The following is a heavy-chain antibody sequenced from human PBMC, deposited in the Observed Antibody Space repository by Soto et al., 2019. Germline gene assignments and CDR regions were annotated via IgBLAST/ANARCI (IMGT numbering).Heavy chain of an antibody. D-gene: IGHD6-19*01. CDR1: GGSISSYY. V-gene: IGHV4-4*07. CDR3: ARVHSRGWFDY. J-gene: IGHJ4*02. Sequence: QVQLQESGPGLVKPSETLSLTCTVSGGSISSYYWSWIRQPAGKGLGWIGRIYTSGSTYYNPSLKRRATMSIDTSKNQYSLKLSSGTDADTAVYYCARVHSRGWFDYWGQGTLVTVSS. CDR2: IYTSGST.